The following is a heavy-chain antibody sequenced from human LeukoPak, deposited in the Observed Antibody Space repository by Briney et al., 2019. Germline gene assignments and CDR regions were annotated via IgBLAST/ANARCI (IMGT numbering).Heavy chain of an antibody. D-gene: IGHD6-19*01. Sequence: ASVEVSCKASGYTFTSYDINWVRQATGQGLEWMGWMNPNSGNTGYAQKFQGRVTMTRNTSISTAYMELSSLRSEDTAVYYCARARRRGWNWFDPWGQGTLVTVSS. CDR1: GYTFTSYD. CDR3: ARARRRGWNWFDP. V-gene: IGHV1-8*01. J-gene: IGHJ5*02. CDR2: MNPNSGNT.